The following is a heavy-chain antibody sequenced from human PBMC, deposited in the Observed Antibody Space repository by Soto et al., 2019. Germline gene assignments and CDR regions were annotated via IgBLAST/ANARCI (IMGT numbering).Heavy chain of an antibody. CDR1: GFTFSSYE. CDR2: ISPDGSEK. V-gene: IGHV3-7*01. CDR3: SRSLDS. Sequence: GGSLRLSCAASGFTFSSYEMNWVRQAPGKGLEWVANISPDGSEKHYVDSVKGRFAISRDNAKNSLYLQMSSLTAEDSALYYCSRSLDSWGQGTRVTVSS. J-gene: IGHJ4*02.